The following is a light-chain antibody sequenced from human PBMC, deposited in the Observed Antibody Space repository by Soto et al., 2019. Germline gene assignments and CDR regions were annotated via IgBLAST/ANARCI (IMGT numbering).Light chain of an antibody. V-gene: IGKV1-5*01. CDR1: QSISNW. Sequence: DIHITQSPSTLPASVGDRVTITCRASQSISNWLAWYQQKPGKAPNLLIYDASSLQSGVPSRFSGSGFGTEFTLTISSLKPGDFATYYCQQYSSSSTFGQGTKVDIK. J-gene: IGKJ1*01. CDR2: DAS. CDR3: QQYSSSST.